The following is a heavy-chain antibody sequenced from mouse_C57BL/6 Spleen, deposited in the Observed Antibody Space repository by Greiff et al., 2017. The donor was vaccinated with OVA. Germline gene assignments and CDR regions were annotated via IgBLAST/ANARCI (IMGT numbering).Heavy chain of an antibody. J-gene: IGHJ2*01. V-gene: IGHV5-16*01. CDR3: ARVLLRFYYFDY. D-gene: IGHD1-1*01. Sequence: EVNVVESEGGLVQPGSSMKLSCTASGFTFSDYYMAWVRQVPEKGLEWVANINYDGSSTYYLDSLKSRFIISRDNAKNILYLQMSSLKSEDTATYYCARVLLRFYYFDYWGQGTTLTVSS. CDR2: INYDGSST. CDR1: GFTFSDYY.